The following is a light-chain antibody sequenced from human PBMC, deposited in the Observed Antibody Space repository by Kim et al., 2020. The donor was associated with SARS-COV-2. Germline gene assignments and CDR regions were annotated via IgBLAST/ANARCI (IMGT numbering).Light chain of an antibody. J-gene: IGLJ2*01. CDR2: GKN. Sequence: SSELTQDPAVSVALGQTVRITCQGDSLRTYYATWYQQKPGQAPVLLVYGKNYRPSGIPDRFSGSISGDTASLTITDTQAGDEADYYCDSRDSRGNHRIFGGGTQLTVL. V-gene: IGLV3-19*01. CDR1: SLRTYY. CDR3: DSRDSRGNHRI.